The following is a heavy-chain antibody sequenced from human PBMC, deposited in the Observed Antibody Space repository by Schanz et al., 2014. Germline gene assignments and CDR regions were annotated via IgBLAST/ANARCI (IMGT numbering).Heavy chain of an antibody. CDR2: NNTGSGDT. CDR1: EYSFTSYS. CDR3: ARGIGGYGANNDCDY. D-gene: IGHD5-12*01. J-gene: IGHJ4*02. V-gene: IGHV1-3*04. Sequence: QVHLVQSGAEVKRPGASVKVSCKASEYSFTSYSMHWVRQAPGQRLEWMGWNNTGSGDTKYSQNFQGRVTITRDTSASTAYMELSSVRSEDTAVYSCARGIGGYGANNDCDYWGQGTLVTVSS.